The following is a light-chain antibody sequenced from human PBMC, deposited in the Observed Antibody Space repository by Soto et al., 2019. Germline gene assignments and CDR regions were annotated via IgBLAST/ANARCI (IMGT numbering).Light chain of an antibody. CDR3: AAWDDGLNGSV. CDR1: SSNIGRNT. V-gene: IGLV1-44*01. J-gene: IGLJ1*01. CDR2: NNN. Sequence: QSVLTQPPSASGTPGQRVTISCSGSSSNIGRNTVNWYQQVPETAPKLLIYNNNQRPSGVPDRFSGSKSGTSASLSIIGLQSEDEADYYCAAWDDGLNGSVFGAGTKVTVL.